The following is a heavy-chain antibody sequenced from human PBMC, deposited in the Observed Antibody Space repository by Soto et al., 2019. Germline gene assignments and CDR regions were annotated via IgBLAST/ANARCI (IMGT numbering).Heavy chain of an antibody. CDR1: GGSISSGGYS. J-gene: IGHJ4*02. V-gene: IGHV4-30-2*01. CDR3: ARDHGDSSGYYPTYFDY. CDR2: IYHSGST. D-gene: IGHD3-22*01. Sequence: PSETLSLTCAVSGGSISSGGYSWSWIRQPPGKGLEWIGYIYHSGSTYYNPSLKSRVTISVDRSKNQFSLKLSSATAADTAVYYCARDHGDSSGYYPTYFDYWGQGILVTVSS.